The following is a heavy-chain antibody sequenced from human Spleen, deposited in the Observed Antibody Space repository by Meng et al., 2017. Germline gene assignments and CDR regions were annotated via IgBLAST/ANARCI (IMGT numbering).Heavy chain of an antibody. D-gene: IGHD4-11*01. CDR1: GVSFRYSC. CDR2: SNHSGRP. CDR3: ATSPTTMAHDFDY. Sequence: GRGLVRPTETLCLTCVSTGVSFRYSCWRSTRQPPEKGLEWIGESNHSGRPSHAPSLALPATISVASSQNNRSLKLSSVTPADSAVYYCATSPTTMAHDFDYWGQGTLVTVSS. J-gene: IGHJ4*02. V-gene: IGHV4-34*04.